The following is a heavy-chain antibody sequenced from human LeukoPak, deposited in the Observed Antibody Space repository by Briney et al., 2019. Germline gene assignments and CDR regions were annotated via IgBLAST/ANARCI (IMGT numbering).Heavy chain of an antibody. Sequence: ASVKVSCKASGYTFTAYYIHWVRQAPGQGLEWMGWIYTNTGATQYAQTPQGRVTITRDTSTGTAYMELSSLISGDTALYYCASEAFCAGGSCNVQRVASWGRGTLVTVSS. CDR3: ASEAFCAGGSCNVQRVAS. D-gene: IGHD2-8*02. CDR1: GYTFTAYY. CDR2: IYTNTGAT. J-gene: IGHJ4*02. V-gene: IGHV1-2*02.